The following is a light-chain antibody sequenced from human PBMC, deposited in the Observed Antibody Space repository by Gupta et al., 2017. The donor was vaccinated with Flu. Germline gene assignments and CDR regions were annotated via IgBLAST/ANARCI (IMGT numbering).Light chain of an antibody. CDR2: DDY. CDR3: GTWDTDLSAVV. V-gene: IGLV1-51*01. Sequence: SNSNSENNYVSWYQQLPGTAPTFLIYDDYKRPPGIPGRFSGSKSGTSATLAIYEIQPGDEARYFCGTWDTDLSAVVFGGGTKVTVL. J-gene: IGLJ3*02. CDR1: NSNSENNY.